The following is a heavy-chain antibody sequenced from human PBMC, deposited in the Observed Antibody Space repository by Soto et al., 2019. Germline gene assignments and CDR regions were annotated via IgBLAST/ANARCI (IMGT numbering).Heavy chain of an antibody. CDR1: GGTFSSYA. D-gene: IGHD3-22*01. J-gene: IGHJ4*02. CDR3: ASVGDSSGYYGY. Sequence: GASVKVSCKASGGTFSSYAISWVRQAPGQGLEWMGGIIPIFGTANYAQKFQGRVTITADESTSTAYMELSSLRSEDTAVYYCASVGDSSGYYGYWGQGTLVTVSS. V-gene: IGHV1-69*13. CDR2: IIPIFGTA.